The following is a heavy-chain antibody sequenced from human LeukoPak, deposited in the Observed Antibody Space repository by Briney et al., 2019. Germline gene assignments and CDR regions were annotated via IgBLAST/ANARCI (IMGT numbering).Heavy chain of an antibody. J-gene: IGHJ6*03. V-gene: IGHV4-39*01. CDR2: IYYSGST. Sequence: PSETLSLTCAVSGGSISSNSYYWGWIRQPPGKGLEWIGSIYYSGSTYYNPSLKSRVTISVDTSKNQFSLKLSSVTAADTAVYYCARVYGSGSYYNGYYYYYYMDVWGKGTTVTISS. D-gene: IGHD3-10*01. CDR3: ARVYGSGSYYNGYYYYYYMDV. CDR1: GGSISSNSYY.